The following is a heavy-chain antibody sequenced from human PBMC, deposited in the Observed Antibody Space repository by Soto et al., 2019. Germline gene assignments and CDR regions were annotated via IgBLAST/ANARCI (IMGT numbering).Heavy chain of an antibody. Sequence: SETLSLTCTVSDGYSSSSSYYWGWIRQPPGKGLEWIGSIYYSGSTYYNPSLKSRVTISVDTSKNQFSLKLSSVTAADTAVYYCASLPYCSSTSCYRAGAWGQGTLVTVSS. D-gene: IGHD2-2*01. V-gene: IGHV4-39*01. CDR1: DGYSSSSSYY. CDR2: IYYSGST. CDR3: ASLPYCSSTSCYRAGA. J-gene: IGHJ5*02.